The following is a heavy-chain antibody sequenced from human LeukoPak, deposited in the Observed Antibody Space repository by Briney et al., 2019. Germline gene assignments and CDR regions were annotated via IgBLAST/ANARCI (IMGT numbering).Heavy chain of an antibody. Sequence: GGSLRLSCEASGFTFSNYAMSWVRQAPGKGLEWVSSISGSSDNANYADSVKGRFTISRDNSKNILYLQMNSLTAEDTAVYWCAKDPINWGSIYFDCWGQGTLVTASS. CDR3: AKDPINWGSIYFDC. D-gene: IGHD7-27*01. CDR1: GFTFSNYA. V-gene: IGHV3-23*01. CDR2: ISGSSDNA. J-gene: IGHJ4*02.